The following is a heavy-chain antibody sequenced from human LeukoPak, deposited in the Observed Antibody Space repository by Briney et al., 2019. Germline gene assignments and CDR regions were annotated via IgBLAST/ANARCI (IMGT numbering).Heavy chain of an antibody. CDR1: GYSFTAFY. D-gene: IGHD3-10*01. CDR2: IHPRRGDT. CDR3: ARGGSGSYYTRYYFDS. V-gene: IGHV1-2*02. Sequence: ASVKVSCKTSGYSFTAFYIHWVRQAPGQGLEWMGWIHPRRGDTNYAQKLQGRVTMTADTSTSTAYMELRSLRSDDTAVYYCARGGSGSYYTRYYFDSWGQGTLVTVSS. J-gene: IGHJ4*02.